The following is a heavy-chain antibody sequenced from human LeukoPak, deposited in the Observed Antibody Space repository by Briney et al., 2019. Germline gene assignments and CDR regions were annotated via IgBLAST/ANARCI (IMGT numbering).Heavy chain of an antibody. J-gene: IGHJ5*01. CDR2: MNPNSGNT. Sequence: GASVKVSCKASGYTFTSYGISWVRQATGQGLEWMGWMNPNSGNTVYAQKFQDRVTMTRNTSISTAYMELSSLRSEDTAVYYCARGVYSGWYTHNWLDSWGQGTLVIVSS. D-gene: IGHD6-19*01. CDR3: ARGVYSGWYTHNWLDS. CDR1: GYTFTSYG. V-gene: IGHV1-8*02.